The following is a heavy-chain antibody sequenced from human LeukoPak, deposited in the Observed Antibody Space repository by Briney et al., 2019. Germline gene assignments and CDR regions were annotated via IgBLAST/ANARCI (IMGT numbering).Heavy chain of an antibody. Sequence: PGGSLRLSCAASGFTVSSNYMSWVRQAPGKGLEWVSVIYSGGSTYYADSVKGRFTISRDNSKNTLYLQMNSLRAEDTAVYYCARAKGSYYGDNWFDPWGQGTLVTVSS. CDR2: IYSGGST. J-gene: IGHJ5*02. V-gene: IGHV3-53*01. D-gene: IGHD1-26*01. CDR1: GFTVSSNY. CDR3: ARAKGSYYGDNWFDP.